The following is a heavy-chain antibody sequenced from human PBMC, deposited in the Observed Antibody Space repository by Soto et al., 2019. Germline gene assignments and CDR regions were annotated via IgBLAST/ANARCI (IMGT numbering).Heavy chain of an antibody. CDR3: ARGGVTAAMSY. CDR1: GFTFSSFW. Sequence: EVQLVESGGGLVQPGGSLRLSCAASGFTFSSFWMHWVRQAPGEGLVWVSRINSDGSNTNYADSVKGRFTISRDNAKNTLYLQMNSLRAEDTAVYYCARGGVTAAMSYWGQGTLVTVSS. J-gene: IGHJ4*02. V-gene: IGHV3-74*01. D-gene: IGHD2-2*01. CDR2: INSDGSNT.